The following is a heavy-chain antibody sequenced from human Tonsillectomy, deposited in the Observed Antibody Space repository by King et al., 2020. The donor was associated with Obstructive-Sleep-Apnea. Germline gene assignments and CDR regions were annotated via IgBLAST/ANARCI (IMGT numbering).Heavy chain of an antibody. Sequence: DVQLVESGGGLVQPGGSLRLSCAASGFTFSSYAMSWVRQAPGKGLEWVSAISGSGGSTYYADPVKGRFTISRDNSKNTLYLQMNSLRAEDTAVYYCAKGLYGGSSGYYYGMDVWGQGTTVTVSS. D-gene: IGHD4-23*01. CDR1: GFTFSSYA. CDR3: AKGLYGGSSGYYYGMDV. V-gene: IGHV3-23*04. CDR2: ISGSGGST. J-gene: IGHJ6*02.